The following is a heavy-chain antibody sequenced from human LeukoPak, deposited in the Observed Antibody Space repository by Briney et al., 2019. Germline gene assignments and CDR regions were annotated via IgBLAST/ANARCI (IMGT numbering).Heavy chain of an antibody. J-gene: IGHJ4*02. CDR1: GDSVSINGAS. V-gene: IGHV6-1*01. Sequence: SQTLSLTCDISGDSVSINGASCTWVRQSPSRGLEWLGRTYYRSKWYNDYAVSVKSRISINPDTSKNQFSLQMNSVTPEDTAVYYCAIDTDFGAVTNWGQGTLVTVSS. D-gene: IGHD3-3*01. CDR2: TYYRSKWYN. CDR3: AIDTDFGAVTN.